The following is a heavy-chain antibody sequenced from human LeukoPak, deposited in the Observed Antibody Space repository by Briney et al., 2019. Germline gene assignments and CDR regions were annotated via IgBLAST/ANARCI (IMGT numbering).Heavy chain of an antibody. Sequence: GGSLRLSCAASGFTVSSNYMSWVRQAPGKGLEWVSVIYSGGSTYYADSVKGRFTISRDNSKNTLYLQMNSLRAEDTAVYYWARAQPGYYYDSSGYVDYWGQGTLVTVSS. CDR3: ARAQPGYYYDSSGYVDY. CDR2: IYSGGST. V-gene: IGHV3-66*01. J-gene: IGHJ4*02. CDR1: GFTVSSNY. D-gene: IGHD3-22*01.